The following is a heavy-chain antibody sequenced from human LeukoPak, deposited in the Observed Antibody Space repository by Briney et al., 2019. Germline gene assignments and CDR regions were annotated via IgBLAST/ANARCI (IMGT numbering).Heavy chain of an antibody. CDR1: GFTFSSYG. CDR3: AKGHQINYGFWSMDV. V-gene: IGHV3-30*18. CDR2: ISHDGSNK. J-gene: IGHJ6*02. Sequence: GRSLTLSCAATGFTFSSYGMHCVRQAPGKGLEWVTVISHDGSNKYHADSVRGRFTISRDNSKNTLYLQMNSLRTEDTAVYYCAKGHQINYGFWSMDVWGQGATVTVSS. D-gene: IGHD3-3*01.